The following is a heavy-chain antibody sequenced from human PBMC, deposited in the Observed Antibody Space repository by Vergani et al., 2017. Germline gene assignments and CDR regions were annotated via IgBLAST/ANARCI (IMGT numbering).Heavy chain of an antibody. D-gene: IGHD3-22*01. CDR2: ISSSSSTI. CDR3: AREGYYYDSSGYQPPDAFDI. CDR1: GFTFSSYS. Sequence: EVQLVESGGGLVQPGGSLRLSCAASGFTFSSYSTNWVRQAPGKGLEWVSYISSSSSTIYYADSVKGRFTISRDNAKNSLYLQMNSLRDEDTAVYYCAREGYYYDSSGYQPPDAFDIWGQGTMVTVSS. J-gene: IGHJ3*02. V-gene: IGHV3-48*02.